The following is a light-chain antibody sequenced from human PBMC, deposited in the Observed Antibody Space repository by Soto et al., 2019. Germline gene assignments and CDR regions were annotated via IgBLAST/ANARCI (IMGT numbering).Light chain of an antibody. CDR2: DVS. CDR3: SSYTSSSTLLVV. CDR1: SSDVGGYNY. J-gene: IGLJ2*01. V-gene: IGLV2-14*01. Sequence: QSAXTQPASVSGSPGQSITISCTGTSSDVGGYNYVSWYQQHPGKALKLMIYDVSNRPSGVSNRFSGSKSGNTASLTISGLQAEDEADYYCSSYTSSSTLLVVFGGGTKVTVL.